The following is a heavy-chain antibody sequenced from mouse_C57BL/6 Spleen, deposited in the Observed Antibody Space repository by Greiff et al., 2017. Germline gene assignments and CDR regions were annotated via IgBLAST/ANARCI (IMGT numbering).Heavy chain of an antibody. CDR2: IRNKANNHAT. V-gene: IGHV6-6*01. CDR3: TRDWDDWCAY. Sequence: EVMLVESGGGLVQPGGSMKLSCAASGFTFSDAWMDWVRQSPEEGLEWVAEIRNKANNHATYYAESLKGRFTISRDDSKSSVYLQMNSLRAEDTGIYYCTRDWDDWCAYWGQGTLVTVSA. D-gene: IGHD4-1*01. CDR1: GFTFSDAW. J-gene: IGHJ3*01.